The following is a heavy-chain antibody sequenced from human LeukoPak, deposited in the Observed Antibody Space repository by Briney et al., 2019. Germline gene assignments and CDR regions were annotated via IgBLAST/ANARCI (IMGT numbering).Heavy chain of an antibody. V-gene: IGHV1-2*06. D-gene: IGHD6-13*01. CDR2: INPDTGGT. Sequence: GAXVKVSCKASGYTFTGYYIHWVRQAPGQGLEWMGRINPDTGGTDYAQKFQGRITMTRDTSMTTAYMEMSRLTSDDTAMYYCAKVPPSITAAGNWLDPWGQGALVTVSS. CDR1: GYTFTGYY. CDR3: AKVPPSITAAGNWLDP. J-gene: IGHJ5*02.